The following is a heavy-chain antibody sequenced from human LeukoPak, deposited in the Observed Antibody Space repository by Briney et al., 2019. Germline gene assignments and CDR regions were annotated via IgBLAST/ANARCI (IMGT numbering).Heavy chain of an antibody. CDR3: AKVAYGDYVNWFDP. CDR1: GFTFSSHA. D-gene: IGHD4-17*01. J-gene: IGHJ5*02. CDR2: IGGIGAST. V-gene: IGHV3-23*01. Sequence: PEGSLRLSCAASGFTFSSHAMNWVRQAPGKGLEWVSSIGGIGASTYYADSVKGRFTISRDNSKNTLYLQMNSLRAEDTALYYCAKVAYGDYVNWFDPWGQGILVIVSS.